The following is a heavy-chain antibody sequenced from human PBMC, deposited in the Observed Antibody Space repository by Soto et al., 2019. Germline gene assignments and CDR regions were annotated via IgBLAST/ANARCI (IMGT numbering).Heavy chain of an antibody. Sequence: TLSLTCTVSGVSISSGAYYWSWIRQLPGKGLEWIGYISYSGSTDHNPSLKSRVSMSMDTSKNQVSLKLSSMTAADTAMYYCARDLGSQQWFFDNWGQGSLVTVSS. J-gene: IGHJ4*02. CDR2: ISYSGST. V-gene: IGHV4-31*03. CDR3: ARDLGSQQWFFDN. D-gene: IGHD3-22*01. CDR1: GVSISSGAYY.